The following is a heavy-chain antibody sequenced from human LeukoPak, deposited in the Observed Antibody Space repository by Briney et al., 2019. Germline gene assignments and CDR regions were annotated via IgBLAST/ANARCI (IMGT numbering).Heavy chain of an antibody. Sequence: GGSLRLSCAASGFIFSDYWMHWVRQAPGKGLVWVSRINSDGSRTDYADSVKGRFTISRDNARDTLYLQMDSLITEDTALYYCTRDRGGVVGSTFYFWGQGTLVSVSS. CDR1: GFIFSDYW. D-gene: IGHD1-26*01. J-gene: IGHJ4*02. V-gene: IGHV3-74*01. CDR3: TRDRGGVVGSTFYF. CDR2: INSDGSRT.